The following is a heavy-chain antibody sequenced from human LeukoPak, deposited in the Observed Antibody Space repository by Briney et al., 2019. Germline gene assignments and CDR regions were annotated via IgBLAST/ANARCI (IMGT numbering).Heavy chain of an antibody. V-gene: IGHV4-4*07. D-gene: IGHD3-10*01. CDR3: ARWDGELQGVLSSRGPNNDYYYYMDV. J-gene: IGHJ6*03. CDR2: TYSSGNT. CDR1: GGSISSYH. Sequence: PSETLSLTCSVSGGSISSYHWTWIRQTAGKGLEWVGRTYSSGNTNYNPSLKSRLTLSVDTSRNQISLKLRSTTAADTAIYYCARWDGELQGVLSSRGPNNDYYYYMDVWGKGTTVTVSS.